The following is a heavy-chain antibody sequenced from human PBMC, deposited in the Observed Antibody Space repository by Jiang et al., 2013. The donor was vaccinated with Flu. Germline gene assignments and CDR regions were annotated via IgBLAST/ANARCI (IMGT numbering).Heavy chain of an antibody. D-gene: IGHD3-10*01. CDR1: GYTFTNFG. CDR3: ARTTMIDYYGSGSYYPFDY. V-gene: IGHV1-18*01. CDR2: ISADTGNT. Sequence: CKASGYTFTNFGINWVRQAPGQGLEWMGWISADTGNTIYSQKLQGRVTMTTDTSTSTAYMELSSLRSDDSAVYFCARTTMIDYYGSGSYYPFDYWGQGTLVTVSS. J-gene: IGHJ4*02.